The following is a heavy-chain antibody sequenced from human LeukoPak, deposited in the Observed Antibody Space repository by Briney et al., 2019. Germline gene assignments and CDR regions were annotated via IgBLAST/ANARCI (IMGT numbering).Heavy chain of an antibody. V-gene: IGHV4-30-2*01. D-gene: IGHD5-18*01. J-gene: IGHJ6*02. CDR1: GGSISSGGYS. CDR2: IYHSGST. CDR3: ARAILRYSYGYDYYYYGMDV. Sequence: PSQTLSLTCAVSGGSISSGGYSWSWIRQPPGKGLEWIGYIYHSGSTYYNPSLESRVTISVDRSKNQFSLKLSSVTAADTAVYYCARAILRYSYGYDYYYYGMDVWGQGTTVTVSS.